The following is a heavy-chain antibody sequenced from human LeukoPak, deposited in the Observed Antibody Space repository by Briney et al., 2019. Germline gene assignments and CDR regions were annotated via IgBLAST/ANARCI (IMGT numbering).Heavy chain of an antibody. CDR2: IYNSANT. V-gene: IGHV4-39*01. Sequence: SETLSLTCTVSDDSISSSSYRWDWIRQPPGKGLEWIVNIYNSANTHYNPSLKTRITMSVDTSKNQFSLKLNSVTAADTGIYYCARHSRSGYIGYENAFDIWGQGTMVTVSS. CDR1: DDSISSSSYR. CDR3: ARHSRSGYIGYENAFDI. D-gene: IGHD5-12*01. J-gene: IGHJ3*02.